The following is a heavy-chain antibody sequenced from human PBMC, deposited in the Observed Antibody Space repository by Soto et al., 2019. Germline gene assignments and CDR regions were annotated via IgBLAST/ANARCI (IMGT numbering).Heavy chain of an antibody. D-gene: IGHD3-22*01. CDR3: ARKNPYYYDSSGYYYYYGMDV. Sequence: ASVKVSCKASGYTFTSYAMHWVRQAPGQRLECMGWINAGNGNTKYSQKFQGRVTITRDTSASTAYMELSSLRSEDTAVYYCARKNPYYYDSSGYYYYYGMDVWGQGTTVTVS. CDR1: GYTFTSYA. V-gene: IGHV1-3*01. J-gene: IGHJ6*02. CDR2: INAGNGNT.